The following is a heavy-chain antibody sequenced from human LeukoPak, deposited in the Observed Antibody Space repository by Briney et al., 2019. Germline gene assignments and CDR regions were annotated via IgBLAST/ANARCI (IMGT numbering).Heavy chain of an antibody. CDR1: GYSISSGHY. D-gene: IGHD3-9*01. V-gene: IGHV4-38-2*02. J-gene: IGHJ4*02. CDR3: ARDPRYYDILTGGY. Sequence: RTSETLSLTCTVSGYSISSGHYWGWIRQPPGKGLEWIGSIYHSGSTYYNPSLKSRVTISVDTSKNQFSLKPSSVTAADTAVYYCARDPRYYDILTGGYWGQGTLVTVSS. CDR2: IYHSGST.